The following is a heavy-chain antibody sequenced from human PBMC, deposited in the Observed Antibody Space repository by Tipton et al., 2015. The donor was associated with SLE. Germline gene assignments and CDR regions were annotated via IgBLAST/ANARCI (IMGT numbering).Heavy chain of an antibody. CDR1: GGSISSSSYY. V-gene: IGHV4-39*07. CDR3: ARGTKGTLRGFDL. D-gene: IGHD2-8*01. CDR2: IYHSGST. J-gene: IGHJ2*01. Sequence: TLSLTCTVSGGSISSSSYYWGWIRQPPGKGLEWIGSIYHSGSTYYNPSLKSRVTISVDTSKNQFSLKLSSVTAADTAVYYCARGTKGTLRGFDLWGRGTLVTVSS.